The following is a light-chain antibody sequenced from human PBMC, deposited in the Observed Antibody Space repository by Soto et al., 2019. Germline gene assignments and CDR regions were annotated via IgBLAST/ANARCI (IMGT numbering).Light chain of an antibody. CDR2: EVS. V-gene: IGLV2-8*01. CDR1: SSDIGDYNY. Sequence: QSALTQPPSASGSPGQSVTISCTGTSSDIGDYNYVSWYQQHPGRAPKVMIYEVSKRPSGVPDRFSGSKSGNTASLTVSGLQAEDEADYYCYSYEGRNNNVFGTGTKVTVL. J-gene: IGLJ1*01. CDR3: YSYEGRNNNV.